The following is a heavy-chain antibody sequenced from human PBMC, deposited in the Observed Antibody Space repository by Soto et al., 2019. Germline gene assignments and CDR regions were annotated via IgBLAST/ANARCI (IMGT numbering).Heavy chain of an antibody. Sequence: GGSLRLSCVASGFIFSNGWMYWVRQAPGVGLVWVSHINSDGSYTTYADSVKGRFTISRDNAKNTLYLQMNSLRAEDTAVYYCVRAIGHYGMDVWGRGTTVTVSS. J-gene: IGHJ6*02. CDR1: GFIFSNGW. CDR3: VRAIGHYGMDV. V-gene: IGHV3-74*01. D-gene: IGHD3-22*01. CDR2: INSDGSYT.